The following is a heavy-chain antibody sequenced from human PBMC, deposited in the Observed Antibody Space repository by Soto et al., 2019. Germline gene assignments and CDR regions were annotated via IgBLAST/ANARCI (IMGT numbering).Heavy chain of an antibody. J-gene: IGHJ6*02. V-gene: IGHV3-9*01. Sequence: EVQLVESGGGLVQPGRSLRLSCAASGFTFADYGMHWVRQAPGKGLEWVSGISWNSGRIGYVDSVKGRFSISRENAKKVLYLQMNSLQPEDTALYYCANGVGGYYYGMDVWGQGTTVTVAS. CDR3: ANGVGGYYYGMDV. CDR2: ISWNSGRI. CDR1: GFTFADYG. D-gene: IGHD3-16*01.